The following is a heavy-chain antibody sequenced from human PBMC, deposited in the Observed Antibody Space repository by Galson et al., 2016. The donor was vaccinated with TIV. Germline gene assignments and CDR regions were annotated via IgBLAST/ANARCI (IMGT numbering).Heavy chain of an antibody. J-gene: IGHJ4*02. CDR1: GLVSSSFA. D-gene: IGHD3-10*01. CDR3: AKGSTWFGESLSH. V-gene: IGHV3-23*01. Sequence: SLRLPCAASGLVSSSFAMNWVRQAPGKGLEWVSTISNTGADTFHADSVKGRFAISRDNSKNMLYLHMTSLRADDTAVYYCAKGSTWFGESLSHWGQGTPVTVSS. CDR2: ISNTGADT.